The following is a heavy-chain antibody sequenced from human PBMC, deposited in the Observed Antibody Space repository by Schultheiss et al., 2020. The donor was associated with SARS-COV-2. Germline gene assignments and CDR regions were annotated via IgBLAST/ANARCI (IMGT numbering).Heavy chain of an antibody. Sequence: SQTLSLTCAVSGYSISSGYYWGWIRQPPGKGLEWIGSIYHSGSTYYNPSLKSRVTISVDTSKNQFSLKLSSVTAADTAVYYCARDAPHCSGGSCYNWFDPWGQGTLVTVSS. J-gene: IGHJ5*02. CDR3: ARDAPHCSGGSCYNWFDP. V-gene: IGHV4-38-2*02. CDR2: IYHSGST. D-gene: IGHD2-15*01. CDR1: GYSISSGYY.